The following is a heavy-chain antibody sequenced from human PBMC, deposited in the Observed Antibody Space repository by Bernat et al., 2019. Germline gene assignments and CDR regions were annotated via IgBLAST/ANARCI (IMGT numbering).Heavy chain of an antibody. V-gene: IGHV3-66*01. J-gene: IGHJ4*02. D-gene: IGHD1-26*01. Sequence: EVQLVESGGGLVQPGGSLRLSCAASGFTVSSNYMSWVRQAPGKGLEWVSVIYSGGSTYYAASVKGRFTISRENSKNTLYLKMNSLRAEDTAVYYCARDSGREDKKDYWGQGTLVTVSS. CDR2: IYSGGST. CDR3: ARDSGREDKKDY. CDR1: GFTVSSNY.